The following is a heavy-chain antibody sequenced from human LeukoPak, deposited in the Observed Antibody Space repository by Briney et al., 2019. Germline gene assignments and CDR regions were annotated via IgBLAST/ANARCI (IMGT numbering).Heavy chain of an antibody. CDR2: IYPGDSDT. D-gene: IGHD1-1*01. V-gene: IGHV5-51*01. Sequence: HGESLKISCKASVFSFTNYWIAWVRQKPGEGLEWMGNIYPGDSDTRYNPSFQGQVTISADKSISTAYLQWSSLKASDTAMYYCARLVRNGRLGVEMNDYWGQGTLVTVSS. CDR1: VFSFTNYW. J-gene: IGHJ4*02. CDR3: ARLVRNGRLGVEMNDY.